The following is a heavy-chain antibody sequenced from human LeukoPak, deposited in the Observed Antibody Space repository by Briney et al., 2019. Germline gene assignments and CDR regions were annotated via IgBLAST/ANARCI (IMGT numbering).Heavy chain of an antibody. Sequence: SETLSLXCTVSGGSISSSSYYWGWIRQPPEKGLECIGSIYYSGITYYNPSLKSRVTISVDTSKNQFSLKLSSVTAADTAVYYCARQSITMIVVNWGQGTLVTVSS. CDR2: IYYSGIT. J-gene: IGHJ4*02. V-gene: IGHV4-39*01. D-gene: IGHD3-22*01. CDR3: ARQSITMIVVN. CDR1: GGSISSSSYY.